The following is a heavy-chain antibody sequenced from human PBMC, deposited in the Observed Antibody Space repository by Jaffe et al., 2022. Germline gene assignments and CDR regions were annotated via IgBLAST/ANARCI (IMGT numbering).Heavy chain of an antibody. Sequence: EVQLVESGGGLVQPGRSLRLSCAASGFTFDDYAMHWVRQAPGKGLEWVSGISWNSGSIGYADSVKGRFTISRDNAKNSLYLQMNSLRAEDTALYYCAKDLERLWRPLNYFDYWGQGTLVTVSS. CDR1: GFTFDDYA. D-gene: IGHD1-1*01. CDR2: ISWNSGSI. CDR3: AKDLERLWRPLNYFDY. V-gene: IGHV3-9*01. J-gene: IGHJ4*02.